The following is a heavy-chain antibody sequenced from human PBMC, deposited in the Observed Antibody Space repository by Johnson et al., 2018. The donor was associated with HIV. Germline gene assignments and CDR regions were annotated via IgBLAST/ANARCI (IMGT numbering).Heavy chain of an antibody. CDR3: AKEGRGIPMGAFDI. CDR1: GFTFSSYA. V-gene: IGHV3-30*04. Sequence: QVQLVESGGGVVQPGRSLRLSCAASGFTFSSYAMHWVRQAPGKGLEWVAVISYDGSNKYYADSVKGRFTISRDNYKNTLDLKMNSLRAEDTAVYYCAKEGRGIPMGAFDIWGQGTMVTVSS. CDR2: ISYDGSNK. J-gene: IGHJ3*02. D-gene: IGHD6-13*01.